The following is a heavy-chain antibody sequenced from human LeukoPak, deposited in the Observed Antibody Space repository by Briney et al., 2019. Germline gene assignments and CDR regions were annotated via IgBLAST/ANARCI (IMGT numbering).Heavy chain of an antibody. J-gene: IGHJ5*01. CDR3: ARDRGPMGSGYYYGWFDS. Sequence: SQTLSLTCAVSGDSVSTNSAAWNWIRQSPSRGLEWLGRTYYRSKWHNDYAVSAKSRISLNSDTSKNQFSLQLNSVTPEDTAVYYCARDRGPMGSGYYYGWFDSWGQGILVTVSS. CDR1: GDSVSTNSAA. V-gene: IGHV6-1*01. CDR2: TYYRSKWHN. D-gene: IGHD3-22*01.